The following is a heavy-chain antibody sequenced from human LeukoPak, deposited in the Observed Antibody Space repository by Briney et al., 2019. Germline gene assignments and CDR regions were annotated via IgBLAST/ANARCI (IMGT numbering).Heavy chain of an antibody. J-gene: IGHJ5*02. D-gene: IGHD2-21*01. CDR2: IYAGGTT. CDR3: ARVVAYRCDP. CDR1: GGSISGYY. Sequence: SETLSLTCTVSGGSISGYYWTWIRQPAGKGLEWIGRIYAGGTTNYNPSFASRVTISADKSKNQFSLSLNSVTAADTAVYYCARVVAYRCDPWGQGTLVTVSS. V-gene: IGHV4-4*07.